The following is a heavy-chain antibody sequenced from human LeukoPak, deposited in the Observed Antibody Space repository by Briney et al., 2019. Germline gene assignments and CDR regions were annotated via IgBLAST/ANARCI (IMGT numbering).Heavy chain of an antibody. V-gene: IGHV3-23*01. CDR1: GFTFSNYA. D-gene: IGHD4-17*01. CDR2: ISGSGGST. CDR3: AKDSLRQQSLWTTVTTITVDY. Sequence: PGGSLRLSCAASGFTFSNYAMSWVRQAPGKGLEWVSAISGSGGSTYYADSVKGRFTISRDNSKNTLYLQMNSLRAEDTAVYYCAKDSLRQQSLWTTVTTITVDYWGQGTLVTVSS. J-gene: IGHJ4*02.